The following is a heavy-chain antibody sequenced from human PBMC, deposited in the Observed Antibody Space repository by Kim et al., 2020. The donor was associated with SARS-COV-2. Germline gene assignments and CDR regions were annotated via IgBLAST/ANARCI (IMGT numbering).Heavy chain of an antibody. Sequence: SETLSLTCTVSGGSISSGGYYWSWIRQHPGKGLEWIRYIYYSGCTYYNPSLKSRVTISLYTSKNKFSLKLSSLTAADTAVYYCSRDRRIAAAGTRWFNPWGQGTLVTVSS. CDR1: GGSISSGGYY. D-gene: IGHD6-13*01. CDR2: IYYSGCT. V-gene: IGHV4-31*03. CDR3: SRDRRIAAAGTRWFNP. J-gene: IGHJ5*02.